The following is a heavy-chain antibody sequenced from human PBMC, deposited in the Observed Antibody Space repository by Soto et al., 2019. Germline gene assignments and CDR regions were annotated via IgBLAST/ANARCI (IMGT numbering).Heavy chain of an antibody. V-gene: IGHV3-23*01. CDR3: AKADGEQWLIPHLDN. CDR1: VFNFKKFA. J-gene: IGHJ4*02. D-gene: IGHD6-19*01. CDR2: ISCCGGST. Sequence: GSLRLSGEASVFNFKKFAMGWVRQAPGEGLEWVAGISCCGGSTSYADSVKGRFSLARDDSKSTLSLHLNSLRFEDTARYFCAKADGEQWLIPHLDNWGQGTLVTVSS.